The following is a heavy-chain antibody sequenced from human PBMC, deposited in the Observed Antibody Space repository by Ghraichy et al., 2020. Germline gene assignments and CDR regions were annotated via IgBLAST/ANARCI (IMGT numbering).Heavy chain of an antibody. CDR2: IDWDDDK. Sequence: SGPTLVKPTQTLTLTCTFSGFSLSTSGMCVSWIRQPPGKALEWLALIDWDDDKYYSTSLKTRLTISKDTSKNQVVLTMTNMDPVDTATYYCARIQYSSGWYDRVLHYYGMDVWGQGTTVTVSS. V-gene: IGHV2-70*01. J-gene: IGHJ6*02. CDR1: GFSLSTSGMC. CDR3: ARIQYSSGWYDRVLHYYGMDV. D-gene: IGHD6-19*01.